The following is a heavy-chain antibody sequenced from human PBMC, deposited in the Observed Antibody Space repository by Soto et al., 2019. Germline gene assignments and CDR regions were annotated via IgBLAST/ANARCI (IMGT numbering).Heavy chain of an antibody. CDR3: ARVGNSAVTIYYYYGMDV. Sequence: QVQLQESGPGLVKPSETLSLTCTVSGGSISSYYWSWIRQPPGKGLEWIGYIHYSGSTNYNASLRSRVTISVDTSKNQFSLTLTSVTAADTAVYYCARVGNSAVTIYYYYGMDVWGQGTTVTVSS. CDR2: IHYSGST. J-gene: IGHJ6*02. CDR1: GGSISSYY. V-gene: IGHV4-59*01. D-gene: IGHD4-17*01.